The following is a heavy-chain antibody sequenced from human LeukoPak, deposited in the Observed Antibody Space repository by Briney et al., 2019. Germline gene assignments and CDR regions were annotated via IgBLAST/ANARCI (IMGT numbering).Heavy chain of an antibody. D-gene: IGHD3-3*02. J-gene: IGHJ3*02. V-gene: IGHV4-34*01. CDR1: GGSFSGYY. CDR2: INHSGST. Sequence: PSETLSLTCAVYGGSFSGYYWSWIRQPPGKGLEWIGEINHSGSTNYNPSLKSRVTISVDTSKNQFSLKLSSVTAADTAVYYCARHFRSGYYPDAFDIWGQGTMVTVSS. CDR3: ARHFRSGYYPDAFDI.